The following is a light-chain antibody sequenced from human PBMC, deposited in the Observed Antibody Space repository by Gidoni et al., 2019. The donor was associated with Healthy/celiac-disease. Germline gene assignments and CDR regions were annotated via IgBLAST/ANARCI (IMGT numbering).Light chain of an antibody. V-gene: IGKV1-39*01. J-gene: IGKJ3*01. Sequence: DIQMTQSPSSLSASVGDRVTITCRASQSISSYLNWYQQKPGKAPKLLICAASSLQSGVPSRCSGSGSGTDFTLTISSLQPEDFATYYCQQSYSTPGTFGPGTKVDIK. CDR2: AAS. CDR3: QQSYSTPGT. CDR1: QSISSY.